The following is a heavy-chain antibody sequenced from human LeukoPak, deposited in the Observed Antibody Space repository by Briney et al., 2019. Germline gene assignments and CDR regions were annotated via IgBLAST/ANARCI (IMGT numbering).Heavy chain of an antibody. CDR2: ISSSSSTI. CDR3: AKVGDILTGYPFDY. V-gene: IGHV3-48*01. CDR1: GFTFSSYS. D-gene: IGHD3-9*01. Sequence: PGGSLRLSCAASGFTFSSYSMNWVRQAPGKGLEWASYISSSSSTIYYADSVKGRFTISRDNAKNSLYLQMNSLRAEDTAVYYCAKVGDILTGYPFDYWGQGTLVTVSS. J-gene: IGHJ4*02.